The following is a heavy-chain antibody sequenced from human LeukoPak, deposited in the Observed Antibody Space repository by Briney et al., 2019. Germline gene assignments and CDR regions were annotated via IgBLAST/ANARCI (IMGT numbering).Heavy chain of an antibody. CDR1: GGSISSSSYY. V-gene: IGHV4-39*07. CDR3: ARCSPDAFDI. Sequence: PSETLSLTCTVSGGSISSSSYYWGWIRQPPGKGLEWIGSIYYSGSTYYNPSLKSRVTISVDTSKNQFSLKLNSVTAADTAVYYCARCSPDAFDIWGQGTMVTVSS. D-gene: IGHD3-10*02. CDR2: IYYSGST. J-gene: IGHJ3*02.